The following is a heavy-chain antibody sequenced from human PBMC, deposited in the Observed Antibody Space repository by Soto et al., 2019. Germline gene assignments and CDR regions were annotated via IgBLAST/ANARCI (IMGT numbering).Heavy chain of an antibody. V-gene: IGHV4-30-4*01. Sequence: SVTMSLTCTASGGTIRSGGYYWGWKHQPPGNDLEWMGYIYYSGGTYPNPSLKSRVTISVDTSKTQNSLKLSSVTAADSVVYDCTSSSCLSNWFGPWGQGTLVTVSS. D-gene: IGHD1-26*01. CDR3: TSSSCLSNWFGP. CDR1: GGTIRSGGYY. J-gene: IGHJ5*01. CDR2: IYYSGGT.